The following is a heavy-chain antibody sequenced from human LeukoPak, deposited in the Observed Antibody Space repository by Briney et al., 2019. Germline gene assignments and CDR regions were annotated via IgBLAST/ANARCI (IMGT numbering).Heavy chain of an antibody. CDR2: IYYSGST. Sequence: SETLSLTCTVSGGSISSSSYYWGWIRQPPGKGLEWIGSIYYSGSTYYNPSLKSRVTISVDTSKNQFSLKLSSLTAADTALYYCARSLGIAVAGFDYWGQGTLVTVSS. D-gene: IGHD6-19*01. J-gene: IGHJ4*02. V-gene: IGHV4-39*01. CDR3: ARSLGIAVAGFDY. CDR1: GGSISSSSYY.